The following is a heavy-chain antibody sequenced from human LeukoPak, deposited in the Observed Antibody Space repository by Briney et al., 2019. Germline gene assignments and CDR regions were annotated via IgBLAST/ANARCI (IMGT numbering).Heavy chain of an antibody. CDR2: ISAYNGNT. V-gene: IGHV1-18*01. CDR1: GYTFTSYG. J-gene: IGHJ3*02. Sequence: ASVKVSCKASGYTFTSYGISWVRQAPGQGLEWMGWISAYNGNTNYAQKLQGRVTMTTDTSTSTAYMELRSLRSDDTAVYYCARTGVEETIDDAFDIWGQGTMVTVSS. D-gene: IGHD7-27*01. CDR3: ARTGVEETIDDAFDI.